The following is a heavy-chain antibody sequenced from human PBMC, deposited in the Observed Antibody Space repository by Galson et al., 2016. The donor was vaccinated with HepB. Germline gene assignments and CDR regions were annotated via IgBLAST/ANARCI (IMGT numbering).Heavy chain of an antibody. J-gene: IGHJ4*02. CDR1: GYTFTAYY. CDR3: ASGSGSSLAF. V-gene: IGHV7-4-1*02. CDR2: INTDTGSP. Sequence: SVKVSCKASGYTFTAYYIHWVRQAPGQGLEWMGWINTDTGSPAYAQGFTGRYVFSLDSSVSTAYLQIINLKTEDTAVYFCASGSGSSLAFWGQGSLVTVSS. D-gene: IGHD3-10*01.